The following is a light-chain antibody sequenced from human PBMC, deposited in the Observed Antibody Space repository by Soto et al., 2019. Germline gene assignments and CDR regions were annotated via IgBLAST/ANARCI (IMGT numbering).Light chain of an antibody. CDR2: GSD. V-gene: IGLV1-47*01. CDR3: AAWDVSRSGRV. Sequence: QSVLSQPPSASGTPGQRVVISCSGSNSNIGSSYVYWYQQVPGTAPKLLVYGSDQRPSGVPDRFSGSRSGTSASLAISGLRSEDEADYYCAAWDVSRSGRVFGGGTKLTVL. J-gene: IGLJ2*01. CDR1: NSNIGSSY.